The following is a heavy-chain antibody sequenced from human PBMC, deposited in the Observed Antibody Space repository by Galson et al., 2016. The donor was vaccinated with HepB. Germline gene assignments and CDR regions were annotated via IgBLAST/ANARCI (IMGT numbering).Heavy chain of an antibody. CDR3: ARDQYDFWSGHSYYYYMDV. D-gene: IGHD3-3*01. J-gene: IGHJ6*03. CDR1: GFTLSSFW. V-gene: IGHV3-74*03. CDR2: INSDGTT. Sequence: SLRLSCAASGFTLSSFWMHWVRQAPGKGLVWVARINSDGTTTYADSVEGRFTISRDDAGNTLYLQMNSLRVEDTAVYYCARDQYDFWSGHSYYYYMDVWGTGTTVTVSS.